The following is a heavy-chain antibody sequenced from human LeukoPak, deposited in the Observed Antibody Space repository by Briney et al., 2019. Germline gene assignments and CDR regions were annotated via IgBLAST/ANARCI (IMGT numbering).Heavy chain of an antibody. CDR3: ARGPNSNWSGLDF. J-gene: IGHJ4*02. Sequence: GGSLRLSCAASGFTFSSYWMNWVSQAPGKGLVWVSRIASDGSSTTYADSVKGRLSISRDNAKNTLYLQVNNLRAEDTAVYYCARGPNSNWSGLDFWGQGTLLTVSS. D-gene: IGHD6-6*01. CDR1: GFTFSSYW. V-gene: IGHV3-74*01. CDR2: IASDGSST.